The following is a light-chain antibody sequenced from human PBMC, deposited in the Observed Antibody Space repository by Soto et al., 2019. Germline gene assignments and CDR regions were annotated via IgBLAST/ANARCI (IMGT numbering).Light chain of an antibody. Sequence: DIQMTQSPSTLSASVGDRVTITCRASQSISSWLAWYQQKPGQAPKVLIYKASSLESGGPSRFSGSGSGTEFTLTNTSLQPDDFATYYCQQYYSYPRTFGQGTKVEIK. V-gene: IGKV1-5*03. CDR1: QSISSW. J-gene: IGKJ1*01. CDR2: KAS. CDR3: QQYYSYPRT.